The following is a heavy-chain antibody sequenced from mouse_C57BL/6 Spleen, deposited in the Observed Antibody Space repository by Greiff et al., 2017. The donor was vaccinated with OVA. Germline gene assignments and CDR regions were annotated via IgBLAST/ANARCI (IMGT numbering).Heavy chain of an antibody. J-gene: IGHJ4*01. Sequence: EVQLQQSVAELVRPGASVSLTCTASGFYIKNTYMHWVKQRPEQGLELIGRIDPANGNTKYSPQFPGKATITADTSSNTAYLQLSSLTSEDTAIYYCYRGYGRYYYAMDYWGQGTSVTVSS. D-gene: IGHD1-2*01. CDR2: IDPANGNT. V-gene: IGHV14-3*01. CDR3: YRGYGRYYYAMDY. CDR1: GFYIKNTY.